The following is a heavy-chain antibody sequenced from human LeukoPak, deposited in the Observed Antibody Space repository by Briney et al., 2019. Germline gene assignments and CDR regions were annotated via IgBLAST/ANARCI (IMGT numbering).Heavy chain of an antibody. CDR1: RSSFSDYT. Sequence: TGGSLRLSCAASRSSFSDYTMSWVRQLPGKGLEWVSSISSSSSYIYYADSVKGRFTISRDNAKNSLYLQMNSLRAEDTAVYYCAREAAGTAGGAFDIWGQGTMVTVSS. J-gene: IGHJ3*02. V-gene: IGHV3-21*01. CDR3: AREAAGTAGGAFDI. D-gene: IGHD6-13*01. CDR2: ISSSSSYI.